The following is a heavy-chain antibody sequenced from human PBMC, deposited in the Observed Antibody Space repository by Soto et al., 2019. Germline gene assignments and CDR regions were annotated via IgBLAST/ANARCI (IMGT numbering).Heavy chain of an antibody. CDR3: ATTGGSGWFYFDY. V-gene: IGHV3-7*05. D-gene: IGHD6-19*01. CDR1: GFTFSSYW. CDR2: IKQDGSEK. Sequence: PGGSLRVSCAASGFTFSSYWMSWVRQAPGKGLEWVANIKQDGSEKYYVDSVKGRFTISGDNAKNSLYLQMNSLRAEDTAVYYCATTGGSGWFYFDYWGQGTLVTVSS. J-gene: IGHJ4*02.